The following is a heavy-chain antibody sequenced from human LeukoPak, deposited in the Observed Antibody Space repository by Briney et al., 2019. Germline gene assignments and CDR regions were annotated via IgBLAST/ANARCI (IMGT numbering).Heavy chain of an antibody. J-gene: IGHJ5*02. V-gene: IGHV1-69*13. D-gene: IGHD3-10*01. CDR3: ARSSITMVRNDNWFDP. CDR2: IIPIFGTA. CDR1: GGTFSSYA. Sequence: ASVKVSCKASGGTFSSYAISWVRQAPGQGLEWMGGIIPIFGTANYAQKFQGRVTITADESTSTAYMELSSLRSEDTAVYDCARSSITMVRNDNWFDPWGQGTLVTVSS.